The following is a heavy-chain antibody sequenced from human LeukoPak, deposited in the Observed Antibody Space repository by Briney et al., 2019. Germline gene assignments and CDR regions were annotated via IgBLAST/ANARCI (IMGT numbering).Heavy chain of an antibody. CDR3: ARGLTIFGVVSRNY. V-gene: IGHV4-34*01. CDR1: GGSFSGYY. CDR2: INHSGST. Sequence: PSETLSLTCAVYGGSFSGYYWSWIRQPPGKGLEWIGEINHSGSTNYNPSLKSRVTISVDTSKNQFSLKLSSVTAADTAVYYRARGLTIFGVVSRNYWGQGTLVTVSS. J-gene: IGHJ4*02. D-gene: IGHD3-3*01.